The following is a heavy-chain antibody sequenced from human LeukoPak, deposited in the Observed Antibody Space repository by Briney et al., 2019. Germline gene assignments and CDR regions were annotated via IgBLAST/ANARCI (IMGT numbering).Heavy chain of an antibody. CDR2: IYPGDSDT. J-gene: IGHJ6*02. D-gene: IGHD5-12*01. V-gene: IGHV5-51*01. Sequence: GESLKISCKGSGYSFTSYWIGWVRQMPGKGLDWMGIIYPGDSDTRYSPSFQGQVTISADKSISTACLQWSSLKASDTAMYYCARYSGYDWRGYYYYGMDVWGQGTTVTVSS. CDR1: GYSFTSYW. CDR3: ARYSGYDWRGYYYYGMDV.